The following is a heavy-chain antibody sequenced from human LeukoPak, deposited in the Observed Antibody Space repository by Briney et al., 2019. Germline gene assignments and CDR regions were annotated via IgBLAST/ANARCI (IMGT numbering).Heavy chain of an antibody. J-gene: IGHJ4*02. CDR1: GFTFSSYG. D-gene: IGHD6-19*01. CDR3: ARGDSSGAFDY. Sequence: QPGRSLRLSCAASGFTFSSYGMHWVRQAPGKGLEWVAVIWYDGSNKYYADSVKGRFTISRDNSKNTLYLQMNSLRAEDTAVYYCARGDSSGAFDYWGQGTLVTVSS. CDR2: IWYDGSNK. V-gene: IGHV3-33*08.